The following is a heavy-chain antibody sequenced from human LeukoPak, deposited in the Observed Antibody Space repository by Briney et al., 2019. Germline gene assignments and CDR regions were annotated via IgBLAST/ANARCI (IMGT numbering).Heavy chain of an antibody. J-gene: IGHJ4*02. D-gene: IGHD4-17*01. Sequence: SETLSLTCTVSGGSISSGDYYWSWIRQPPGKGLEWIGYIYYSGSTYYNPSLKSRVTISVDTSKNQFSLKLSSVTAADTAVCYCAQAYGDYERGYFDYWGQGTLVTVSS. CDR1: GGSISSGDYY. V-gene: IGHV4-30-4*01. CDR3: AQAYGDYERGYFDY. CDR2: IYYSGST.